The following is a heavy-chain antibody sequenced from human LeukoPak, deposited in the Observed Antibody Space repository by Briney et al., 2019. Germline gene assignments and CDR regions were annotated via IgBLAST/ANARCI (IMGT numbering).Heavy chain of an antibody. D-gene: IGHD3-10*01. CDR1: GASISTGDDY. CDR2: IYHSGNT. J-gene: IGHJ5*02. V-gene: IGHV4-30-4*01. CDR3: ARRRGGLNWFDP. Sequence: PSETLSLTCTVSGASISTGDDYWTWIHQPPGKGLEWIGYIYHSGNTYYNPSLKSRVTISIDTSKNQFSLKLSSVTAADTAVYYCARRRGGLNWFDPWGQGTLVTVSS.